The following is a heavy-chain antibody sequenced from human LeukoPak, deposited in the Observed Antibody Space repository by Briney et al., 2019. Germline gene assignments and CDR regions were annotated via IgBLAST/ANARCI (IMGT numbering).Heavy chain of an antibody. D-gene: IGHD6-6*01. CDR3: ARAEGSSPDY. CDR1: GYTFTSYG. Sequence: ASVKVSCKASGYTFTSYGISWVRQAPGQGLEWMGWISAYNGNTNYAQKLQGRVTMTRDTSISTAYMELSRLRSDDTAVYYCARAEGSSPDYWGQGTLVTVSS. V-gene: IGHV1-18*01. CDR2: ISAYNGNT. J-gene: IGHJ4*02.